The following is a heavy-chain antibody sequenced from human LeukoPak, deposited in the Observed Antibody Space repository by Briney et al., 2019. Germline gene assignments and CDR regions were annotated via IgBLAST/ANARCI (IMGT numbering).Heavy chain of an antibody. D-gene: IGHD3-3*01. J-gene: IGHJ3*01. CDR2: IKQDGSDK. Sequence: GGSLRLSCAASRFSFSSYWMSWVRQAPGKGLEWVANIKQDGSDKYYVDSVRGRFTISRDNAKRSLHLQMNSLRAEDTAVYYCARDGCFWSGYHAFDLWGQGTMVTVSS. CDR3: ARDGCFWSGYHAFDL. V-gene: IGHV3-7*01. CDR1: RFSFSSYW.